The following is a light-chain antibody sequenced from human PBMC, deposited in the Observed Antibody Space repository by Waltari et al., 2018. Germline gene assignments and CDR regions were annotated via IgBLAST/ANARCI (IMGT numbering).Light chain of an antibody. CDR2: KAS. Sequence: DIQMTQSPSPLSVSVGDRVTLTCRASQSITPWLAWYQQKPGKAPKLLIYKASTLETGVPSRFSGSGSGTEFTLTISSLQPDDFATYYCQQYNSYLVTFGQGTKLEIK. V-gene: IGKV1-5*03. J-gene: IGKJ2*01. CDR3: QQYNSYLVT. CDR1: QSITPW.